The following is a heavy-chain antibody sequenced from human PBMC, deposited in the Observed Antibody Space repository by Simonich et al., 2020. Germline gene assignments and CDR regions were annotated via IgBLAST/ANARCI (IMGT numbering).Heavy chain of an antibody. Sequence: QVQLVESGGGVVQPGRSLRLSCAASGFTFSSYAMHWVRQAPGKGVKWVAVISYEGSNKYYADSVKGRFTISRDNSKNTLYLQMNSLRAEDTAVYYCAREGAGNDAFDIWGQGTMVTVSS. J-gene: IGHJ3*02. D-gene: IGHD1-26*01. CDR1: GFTFSSYA. V-gene: IGHV3-30*07. CDR3: AREGAGNDAFDI. CDR2: ISYEGSNK.